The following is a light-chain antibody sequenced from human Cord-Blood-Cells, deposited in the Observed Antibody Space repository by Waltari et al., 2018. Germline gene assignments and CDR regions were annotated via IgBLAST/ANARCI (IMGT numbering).Light chain of an antibody. Sequence: DIQLTQSPSFLSASVGDRVTITCRASQGISSYLAWYQQKPGKAPKLLIYAASTLQSGVPSRFSGSGSGTEFTLTISRLQPGDFATYYCQQLNSYPLTVGGGTKVDIK. V-gene: IGKV1-9*01. J-gene: IGKJ4*01. CDR1: QGISSY. CDR2: AAS. CDR3: QQLNSYPLT.